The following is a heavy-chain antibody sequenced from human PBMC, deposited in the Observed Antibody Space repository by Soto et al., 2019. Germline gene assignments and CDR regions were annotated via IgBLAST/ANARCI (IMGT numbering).Heavy chain of an antibody. CDR3: ARVRGYNWNYVRTKNYYFDY. J-gene: IGHJ4*02. CDR2: INHSGST. Sequence: SETLSLTCAVYGGSFSGYYWSWIRQPPGKGLEWIGEINHSGSTNYNPSLKSRVTISVDTSKNQFSLKLSSVTAADTAVYYCARVRGYNWNYVRTKNYYFDYWGQGTLVTVSS. V-gene: IGHV4-34*01. D-gene: IGHD1-7*01. CDR1: GGSFSGYY.